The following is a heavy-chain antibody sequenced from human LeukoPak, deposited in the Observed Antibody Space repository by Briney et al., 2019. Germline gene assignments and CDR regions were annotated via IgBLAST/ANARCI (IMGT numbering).Heavy chain of an antibody. Sequence: GGSLRLSCAVSGITLSNYGMSWVRQAPGKGLEWVAGISDRGSRTNYADSVKGRFTISTDNPKNTLYLQMNSLRAEDTAVYFCAKRGVVIRVILVGFHKEAYYFDSWGQGALVTVSS. J-gene: IGHJ4*02. V-gene: IGHV3-23*01. D-gene: IGHD3-22*01. CDR3: AKRGVVIRVILVGFHKEAYYFDS. CDR2: ISDRGSRT. CDR1: GITLSNYG.